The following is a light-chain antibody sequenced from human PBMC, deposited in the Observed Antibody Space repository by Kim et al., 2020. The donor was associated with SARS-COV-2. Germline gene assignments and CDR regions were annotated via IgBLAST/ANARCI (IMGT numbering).Light chain of an antibody. CDR3: NSRDSSGNHLWV. V-gene: IGLV3-19*01. CDR1: SLRSYY. CDR2: GKN. J-gene: IGLJ3*02. Sequence: LGQTVRITCQGDSLRSYYASWYQQKPGQAPVLVIYGKNNRPAGIPDRFSGSSSGNTASLTITGAQAEDEADYYCNSRDSSGNHLWVFGGGTKLTVL.